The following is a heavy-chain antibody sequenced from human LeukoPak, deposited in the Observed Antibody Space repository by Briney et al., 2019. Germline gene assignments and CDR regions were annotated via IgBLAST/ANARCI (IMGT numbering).Heavy chain of an antibody. Sequence: GESLKISCNGSGYSFTSYWIGWVRQMPGKGLEWMGIIYPGDSDTRYSPSFQGQVTISADKSISTAYLQWSSLKASDTAMYYCARQGGYCSSTSCYTYDYYYYGMDVWGQGTTVTVSS. CDR1: GYSFTSYW. CDR2: IYPGDSDT. CDR3: ARQGGYCSSTSCYTYDYYYYGMDV. J-gene: IGHJ6*02. D-gene: IGHD2-2*02. V-gene: IGHV5-51*01.